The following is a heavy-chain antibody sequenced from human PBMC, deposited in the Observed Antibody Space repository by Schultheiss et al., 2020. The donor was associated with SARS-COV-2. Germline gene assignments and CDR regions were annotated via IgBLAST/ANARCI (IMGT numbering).Heavy chain of an antibody. D-gene: IGHD6-13*01. CDR1: GFSFSAYG. CDR2: IWSAGRND. J-gene: IGHJ5*02. V-gene: IGHV3-33*01. CDR3: ARARAEQHLPFSWGPIPHPTTWFDP. Sequence: GGSLRLSCAASGFSFSAYGMHWVRHLPGKGLEWVAIIWSAGRNDFYADSVKGRFTVSRDNARNIVFLQMSSLRVADTAMYYCARARAEQHLPFSWGPIPHPTTWFDPWGQGTLVTVSS.